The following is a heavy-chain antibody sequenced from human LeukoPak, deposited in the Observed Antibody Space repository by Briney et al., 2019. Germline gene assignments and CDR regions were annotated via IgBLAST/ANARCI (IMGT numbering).Heavy chain of an antibody. V-gene: IGHV4-59*08. D-gene: IGHD3-22*01. CDR3: ASSPRYYDSSGTFFDY. CDR1: GGSISSYY. J-gene: IGHJ4*02. CDR2: IYSSGST. Sequence: PSETPSLTCTVSGGSISSYYWSWIRQPPGKGLEWIGHIYSSGSTNYNPSLKSRVTISVDTSKNQFSLKLSSVTAADTAVYYCASSPRYYDSSGTFFDYWGQGTLVTVSS.